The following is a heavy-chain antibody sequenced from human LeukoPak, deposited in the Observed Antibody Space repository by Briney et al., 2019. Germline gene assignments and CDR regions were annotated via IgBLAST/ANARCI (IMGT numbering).Heavy chain of an antibody. J-gene: IGHJ6*04. D-gene: IGHD3-10*01. Sequence: GGPLRLFCGASGFSFSYAWMSGLRQAPGKGLEWVGRIKSKTDGGTTDYAAPVTGRFTISRDDSKNTLYLQMNSLQTEDKAVYYCTTDRRSWFGETYYYGMDVWGKGTTVTVSS. CDR3: TTDRRSWFGETYYYGMDV. V-gene: IGHV3-15*01. CDR1: GFSFSYAW. CDR2: IKSKTDGGTT.